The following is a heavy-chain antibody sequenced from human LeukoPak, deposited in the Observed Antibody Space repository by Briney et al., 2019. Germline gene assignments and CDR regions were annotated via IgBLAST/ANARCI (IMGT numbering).Heavy chain of an antibody. V-gene: IGHV7-4-1*02. D-gene: IGHD5-24*01. J-gene: IGHJ4*02. CDR2: INTNTGNP. CDR3: ARDYQRWLQYRLCY. Sequence: ASVKVSCKASGYTFTNYAMNWVRQAPGQGLEWMGWINTNTGNPTYAQGFTGRFVFSLDTSVSTAYLQISSLKAEDTAVYYCARDYQRWLQYRLCYWGQGTLVTVSS. CDR1: GYTFTNYA.